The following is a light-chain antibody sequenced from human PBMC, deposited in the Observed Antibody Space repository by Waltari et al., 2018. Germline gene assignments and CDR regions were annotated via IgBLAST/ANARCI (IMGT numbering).Light chain of an antibody. CDR3: QQYNSYSWT. J-gene: IGKJ1*01. CDR1: QSISSW. Sequence: DIQMTQSPSTLSASVGDRVTITCRASQSISSWLAWYQQKPGKAPKLLIYKASSVESGVPSRCSGSGSGTECTLTISSLQPDDFATYYCQQYNSYSWTCGQGTKVEIK. V-gene: IGKV1-5*03. CDR2: KAS.